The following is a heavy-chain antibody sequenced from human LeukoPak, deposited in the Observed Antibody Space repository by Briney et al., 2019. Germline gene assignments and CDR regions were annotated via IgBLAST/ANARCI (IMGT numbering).Heavy chain of an antibody. J-gene: IGHJ4*02. D-gene: IGHD6-19*01. Sequence: SETLSLTCTVSGGSISSSSYYWGWIRQPPGKGLEWIGSIYYSGSTYYNPSLKSRVTISVDTSKNQFSLKLSSVTAADTAVYYCARPNSSGWKSFDYWGQGTLVTVSS. CDR2: IYYSGST. V-gene: IGHV4-39*07. CDR3: ARPNSSGWKSFDY. CDR1: GGSISSSSYY.